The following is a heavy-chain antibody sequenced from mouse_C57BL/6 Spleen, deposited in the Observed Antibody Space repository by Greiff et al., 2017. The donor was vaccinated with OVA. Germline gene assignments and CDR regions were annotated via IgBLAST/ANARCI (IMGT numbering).Heavy chain of an antibody. V-gene: IGHV1-26*01. CDR1: GYTFTDYY. D-gene: IGHD2-4*01. J-gene: IGHJ3*01. CDR2: INPNNGGT. Sequence: VQLQQSGPELVKPGASVKISCKASGYTFTDYYMNWVKQSHGKSLEWIGDINPNNGGTSYNQKFKGKATLHVDQSSSTAYMELRSLTSEDTAVYYCARSDDYGGEAYWGQGTLVTVSA. CDR3: ARSDDYGGEAY.